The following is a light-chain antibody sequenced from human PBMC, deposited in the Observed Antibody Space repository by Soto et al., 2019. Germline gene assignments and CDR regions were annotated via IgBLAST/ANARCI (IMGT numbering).Light chain of an antibody. CDR3: QQYDSSPRT. V-gene: IGKV3-20*01. Sequence: IVLTQSRRTLSLSPGSRATLSCRASQSLRSTSLAWYQQKPGQAPRLLISGASTRAADIPDRFSGSGSGTDFTLTIGRLEPEDLAVYYCQQYDSSPRTFGQGTKVDI. CDR2: GAS. CDR1: QSLRSTS. J-gene: IGKJ1*01.